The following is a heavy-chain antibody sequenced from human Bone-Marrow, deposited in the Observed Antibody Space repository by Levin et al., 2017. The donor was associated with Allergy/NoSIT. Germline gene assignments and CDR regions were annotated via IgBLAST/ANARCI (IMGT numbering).Heavy chain of an antibody. CDR1: GYTFTDYY. Sequence: GGSLRLSCKASGYTFTDYYMHWVRQAPGQGLEWMGRINPNSGGTNFAQKFQGRVTMTRDTSISTAYMEVSRLRSDDTAVYYCARDQEQLVNYGMDVWGQGTTVTVSS. J-gene: IGHJ6*02. D-gene: IGHD6-13*01. CDR2: INPNSGGT. V-gene: IGHV1-2*06. CDR3: ARDQEQLVNYGMDV.